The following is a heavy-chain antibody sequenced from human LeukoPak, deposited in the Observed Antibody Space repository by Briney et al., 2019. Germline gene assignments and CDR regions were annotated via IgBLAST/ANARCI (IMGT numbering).Heavy chain of an antibody. D-gene: IGHD4-17*01. Sequence: PGGSLRLSCAASGFTFSSYSMNWVRQAPGGGLEWLSYITGSGGKTYYADSVKGRFTISRDNANKLLFLHMNSLRAEDTAVYYCARDLGDYVGYDAFDIWGQGTMVTVSS. J-gene: IGHJ3*02. CDR3: ARDLGDYVGYDAFDI. V-gene: IGHV3-48*04. CDR2: ITGSGGKT. CDR1: GFTFSSYS.